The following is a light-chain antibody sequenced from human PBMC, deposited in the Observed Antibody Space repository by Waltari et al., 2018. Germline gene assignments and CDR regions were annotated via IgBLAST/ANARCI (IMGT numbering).Light chain of an antibody. CDR2: GAT. CDR3: QQSFSSPWT. CDR1: QDARTY. Sequence: DIQMTQSPPSLSASVADTITITCRASQDARTYVNWYQQRPAKAPKLLMYGATSLQRGVPSRFSGGGSGTHFTLTVSSLQPEDFATYYCQQSFSSPWTFGPGTKV. J-gene: IGKJ1*01. V-gene: IGKV1-39*01.